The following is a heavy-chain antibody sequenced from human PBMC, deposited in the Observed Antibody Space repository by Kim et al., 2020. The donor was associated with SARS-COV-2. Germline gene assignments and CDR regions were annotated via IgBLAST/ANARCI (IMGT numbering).Heavy chain of an antibody. Sequence: SSTSDAESVKGRFTTSRDNAKNTMYLQMNSLRAEDTAVYYCARGLGGYGYWGQGTLVTVSS. CDR3: ARGLGGYGY. V-gene: IGHV3-74*01. D-gene: IGHD5-12*01. CDR2: SST. J-gene: IGHJ4*02.